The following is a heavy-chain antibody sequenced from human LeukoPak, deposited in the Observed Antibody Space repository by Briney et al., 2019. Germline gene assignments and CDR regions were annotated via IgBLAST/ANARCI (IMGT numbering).Heavy chain of an antibody. D-gene: IGHD5-24*01. Sequence: ASVKVSCKXSGYTFTSNYMHWVRQAPGQGLEWMGIINPSGGSTSYAQKFQGRVTMTRDTSTSTVYMELSSLRSEDTAVYYCARAMADDAFDIWGQGTMVTVSS. J-gene: IGHJ3*02. CDR2: INPSGGST. CDR1: GYTFTSNY. CDR3: ARAMADDAFDI. V-gene: IGHV1-46*01.